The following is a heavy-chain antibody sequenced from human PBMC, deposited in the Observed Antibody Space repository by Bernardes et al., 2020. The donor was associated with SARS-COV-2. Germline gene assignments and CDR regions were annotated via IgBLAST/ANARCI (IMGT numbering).Heavy chain of an antibody. CDR3: ARGGYCSSTSCYAFDI. CDR2: ITPNSGGT. CDR1: GYTFTGYY. D-gene: IGHD2-2*01. Sequence: ASLKVSCKASGYTFTGYYMHWVRQAPGQGLEWMGWITPNSGGTNYAQKFQGWVTMTRDTSISTAYMELSRLRSDDTAVYYCARGGYCSSTSCYAFDIWGQGTMVTVSS. J-gene: IGHJ3*02. V-gene: IGHV1-2*04.